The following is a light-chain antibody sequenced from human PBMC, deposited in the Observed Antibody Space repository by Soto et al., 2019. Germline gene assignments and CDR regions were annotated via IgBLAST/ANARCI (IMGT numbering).Light chain of an antibody. Sequence: LTQPASVSGSPGQSITISCTGTSSDVGGYNYVSWYQQHPGKAPKLVIYDVSNRPSGVSNRFSGSKSGNTASLTISGLQAEDVADYYCSSYTSSSPNVFGTGTKVTVL. J-gene: IGLJ1*01. CDR2: DVS. CDR1: SSDVGGYNY. V-gene: IGLV2-14*01. CDR3: SSYTSSSPNV.